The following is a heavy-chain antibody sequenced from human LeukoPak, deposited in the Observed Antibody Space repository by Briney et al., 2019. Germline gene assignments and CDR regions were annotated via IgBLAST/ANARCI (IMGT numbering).Heavy chain of an antibody. Sequence: SETLSLTCAVYGGSFSSYYWSWIRQPPGKGLEWIGYIYYSGSTNYNPSLKSRVTISVDTSKNQFSLKLSSVTAADTAVYYCARARPLYCSGGSCDWFDPWGQGTLVTVSS. CDR3: ARARPLYCSGGSCDWFDP. D-gene: IGHD2-15*01. CDR2: IYYSGST. V-gene: IGHV4-59*01. J-gene: IGHJ5*02. CDR1: GGSFSSYY.